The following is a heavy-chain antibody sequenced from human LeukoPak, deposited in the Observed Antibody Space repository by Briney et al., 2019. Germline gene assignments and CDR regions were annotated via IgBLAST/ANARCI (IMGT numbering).Heavy chain of an antibody. D-gene: IGHD6-13*01. CDR1: GGSISSGSYY. CDR2: IYTSGST. J-gene: IGHJ5*02. Sequence: SETLSLTCTVSGGSISSGSYYWSWIRQPAGKGLEWIGRIYTSGSTNYNPSLKSRVTILVDTSKNQFSLKLSSVTAADTAVYYCARGRIAAAGTNWFDPWGQGTLVTVSS. V-gene: IGHV4-61*02. CDR3: ARGRIAAAGTNWFDP.